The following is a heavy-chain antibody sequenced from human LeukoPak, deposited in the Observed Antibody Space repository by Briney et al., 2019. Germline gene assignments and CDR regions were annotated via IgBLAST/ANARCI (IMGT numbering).Heavy chain of an antibody. CDR1: TFTKAW. CDR3: TTGYYGGFDN. Sequence: GGSLRLSCVVSTFTKAWMNWVRQAPGKGLEWVGRVKNRGDGRTTDYAAPVKGRFTISRDDSKRTVYLQMNNLKTEDTAVYFCTTGYYGGFDNWGQGTLVTVSS. J-gene: IGHJ4*02. CDR2: VKNRGDGRTT. D-gene: IGHD3-16*01. V-gene: IGHV3-15*07.